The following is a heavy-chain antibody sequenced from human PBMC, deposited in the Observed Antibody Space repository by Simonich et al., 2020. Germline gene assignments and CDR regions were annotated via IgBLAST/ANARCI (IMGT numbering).Heavy chain of an antibody. CDR3: ASASYGSGSYYDY. Sequence: QVQLVQSGAEVKKPGSSVKVSCKASGGTFSSYAISWVRQAPGQGLEWMGGVIPILGIANYAQKFQGIVKITADKSTSTAYMELSSLRTEDTAVYYCASASYGSGSYYDYWGQGTLVTVSS. D-gene: IGHD3-10*01. J-gene: IGHJ4*02. CDR1: GGTFSSYA. V-gene: IGHV1-69*10. CDR2: VIPILGIA.